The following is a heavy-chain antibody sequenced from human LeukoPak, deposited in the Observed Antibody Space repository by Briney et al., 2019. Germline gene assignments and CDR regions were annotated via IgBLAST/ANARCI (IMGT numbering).Heavy chain of an antibody. CDR1: GGSISSYY. J-gene: IGHJ4*02. D-gene: IGHD3-10*01. CDR3: ARGTMVRVFDY. Sequence: SETLSLTCTVSGGSISSYYWSWIRQPPGKGLEWIGYIYSSGSTNYNPSLESRVTISVDTSKNQFSLKLSSVTAADTAVYYCARGTMVRVFDYWGQETLVTVSS. CDR2: IYSSGST. V-gene: IGHV4-4*09.